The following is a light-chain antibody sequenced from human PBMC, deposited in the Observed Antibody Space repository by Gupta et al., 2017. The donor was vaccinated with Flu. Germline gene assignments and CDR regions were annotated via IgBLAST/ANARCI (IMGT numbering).Light chain of an antibody. Sequence: PSSLSASMGGGVTITCRASENITNSLNWYQQQPGKAPKLLIFGASSMGSGVPSRFSGSGSGTDFTLTINNLQREDFASYSCQQRFRSPRTFGQGTTLEVK. CDR2: GAS. J-gene: IGKJ1*01. V-gene: IGKV1-39*01. CDR3: QQRFRSPRT. CDR1: ENITNS.